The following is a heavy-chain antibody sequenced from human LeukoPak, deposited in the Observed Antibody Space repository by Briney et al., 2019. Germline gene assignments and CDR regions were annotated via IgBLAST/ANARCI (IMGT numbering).Heavy chain of an antibody. V-gene: IGHV3-23*01. CDR1: GFPFSNYA. D-gene: IGHD1-26*01. CDR2: ISESGDKT. Sequence: PGGSLRLSCAASGFPFSNYAMNWVRQAPGEGLEWVSSISESGDKTDYADSVRGRFTISRDNSQNTLYLQTNSLRVEDTALYYCAKQWVDCWGQGTLVTVSS. CDR3: AKQWVDC. J-gene: IGHJ4*02.